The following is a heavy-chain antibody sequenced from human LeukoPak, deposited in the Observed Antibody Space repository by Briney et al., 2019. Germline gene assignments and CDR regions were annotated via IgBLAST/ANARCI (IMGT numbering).Heavy chain of an antibody. D-gene: IGHD3-16*02. CDR2: IYPGDSDT. CDR3: ARAGRDYVWGSYRYNWFDP. Sequence: GESLKISCKGSGYSFTSYWIGWVRQVPGKGLEWMGIIYPGDSDTRYSPSFQGQVTISADKSISTAYLQWSSLKASDTAMYYCARAGRDYVWGSYRYNWFDPWGQGTLVTVSS. CDR1: GYSFTSYW. J-gene: IGHJ5*02. V-gene: IGHV5-51*01.